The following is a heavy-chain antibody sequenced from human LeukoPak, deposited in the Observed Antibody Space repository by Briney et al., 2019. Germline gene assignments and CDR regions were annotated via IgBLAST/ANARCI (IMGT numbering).Heavy chain of an antibody. Sequence: SETLSLTCTVSGGSISSYYWSWIRQPPGEGLEWIGYIYYSGSTNYNPSLKSRVTISVDTSKNQFSLKLSSVTAADTAVYYCARGKNPLEVSLGYWGRGTLLTVSS. CDR1: GGSISSYY. CDR2: IYYSGST. V-gene: IGHV4-59*01. CDR3: ARGKNPLEVSLGY. J-gene: IGHJ4*02. D-gene: IGHD7-27*01.